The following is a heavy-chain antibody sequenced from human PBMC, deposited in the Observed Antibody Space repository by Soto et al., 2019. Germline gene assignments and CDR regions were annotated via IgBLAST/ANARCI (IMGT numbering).Heavy chain of an antibody. J-gene: IGHJ4*02. CDR2: IIPNSGGT. Sequence: GASVKVSCKASGGTFSSYAISWVRQAPGQGLEWMGGIIPNSGGTHYPRKFQGRVTMTRDTSISTAYMELSRLKSDDTAVYYCATPGGPDTGGYYYFDYWGQGTLVTVSS. CDR3: ATPGGPDTGGYYYFDY. D-gene: IGHD3-22*01. V-gene: IGHV1-2*02. CDR1: GGTFSSYA.